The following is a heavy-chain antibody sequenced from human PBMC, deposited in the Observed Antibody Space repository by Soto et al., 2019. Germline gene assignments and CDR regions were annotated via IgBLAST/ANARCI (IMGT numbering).Heavy chain of an antibody. CDR1: GYSFAGYW. Sequence: GESLKISCKGSGYSFAGYWITWVRQKPGKGLEWMGRTDPSDSQTYYSPSFRGHVTISVTKSITTVFLQWSSLRASDTAMYYCARQIYDSDTGPNFQYYFDSWGQGTPVTVSS. J-gene: IGHJ4*02. CDR2: TDPSDSQT. D-gene: IGHD3-22*01. V-gene: IGHV5-10-1*01. CDR3: ARQIYDSDTGPNFQYYFDS.